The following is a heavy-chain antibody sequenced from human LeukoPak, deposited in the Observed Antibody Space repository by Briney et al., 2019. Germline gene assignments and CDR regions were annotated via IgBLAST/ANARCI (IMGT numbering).Heavy chain of an antibody. D-gene: IGHD6-13*01. V-gene: IGHV1-2*02. CDR1: GYTFTDYY. CDR3: ALLLSSTWYRFDS. Sequence: ASVTVSFKSSGYTFTDYYMHWVRQAHGQGLEWMGWVHPNSGDTNYVHKFQSRVTMTSDTSMSTASMDLSTVRSDDTAVYYCALLLSSTWYRFDSWGQGTLVTVSS. J-gene: IGHJ4*02. CDR2: VHPNSGDT.